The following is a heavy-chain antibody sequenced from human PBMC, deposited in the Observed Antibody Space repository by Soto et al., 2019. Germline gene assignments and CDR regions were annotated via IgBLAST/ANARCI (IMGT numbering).Heavy chain of an antibody. CDR1: GASISYGGFS. CDR2: ISHLENT. Sequence: SETLSLTCSVSGASISYGGFSWSWIRQSPGKGLEWIGYISHLENTYLHPSFKSRLTMSIDRTRNQFSLKLSSVTAADMAVYYCARGGGYDSFDYWGQGVLVTVSS. J-gene: IGHJ4*02. CDR3: ARGGGYDSFDY. D-gene: IGHD5-12*01. V-gene: IGHV4-30-2*06.